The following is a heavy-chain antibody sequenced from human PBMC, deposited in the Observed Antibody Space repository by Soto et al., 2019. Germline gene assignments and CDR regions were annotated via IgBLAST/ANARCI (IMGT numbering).Heavy chain of an antibody. Sequence: PGESLKISCKGSGYSFTSYWISWVRQMPGKGLEWMGRIDPSDSYTNYSPSFQGHVTISADKSISTAYLQWSSLKASDTAMYYCARRASAVGYCSGGSCPLDYYGMDVWGQGTTVTVSS. J-gene: IGHJ6*02. V-gene: IGHV5-10-1*01. CDR3: ARRASAVGYCSGGSCPLDYYGMDV. D-gene: IGHD2-15*01. CDR1: GYSFTSYW. CDR2: IDPSDSYT.